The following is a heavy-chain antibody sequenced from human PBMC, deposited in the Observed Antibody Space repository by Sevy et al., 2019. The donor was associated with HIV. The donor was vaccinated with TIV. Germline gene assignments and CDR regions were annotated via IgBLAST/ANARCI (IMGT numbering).Heavy chain of an antibody. D-gene: IGHD3-3*01. CDR2: IKSKTDGGTT. CDR1: GFTFSNAW. Sequence: GGSLRLSCAASGFTFSNAWMSWVRQAPGKGLEWVGRIKSKTDGGTTDYATPVKGRFTISRDDSKNTLYLQMNSLKTEDTAVYYCTTNRITNDYYYYYYMDVWGKGTTVTVSS. V-gene: IGHV3-15*01. J-gene: IGHJ6*03. CDR3: TTNRITNDYYYYYYMDV.